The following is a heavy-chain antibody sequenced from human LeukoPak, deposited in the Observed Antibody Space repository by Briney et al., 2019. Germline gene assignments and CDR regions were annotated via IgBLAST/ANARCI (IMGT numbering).Heavy chain of an antibody. CDR1: GGSISSNY. CDR3: ARHALVRGVIITTSWFDP. CDR2: ICYSGST. J-gene: IGHJ5*02. Sequence: PSETLSLTCTVSGGSISSNYWSWVRQPPGQGLEWIGYICYSGSTNYNPSLKSRVTISVDTSKNQFSLKLSSVTAADTAVYYCARHALVRGVIITTSWFDPWGQGTLVTVSS. V-gene: IGHV4-59*08. D-gene: IGHD3-10*01.